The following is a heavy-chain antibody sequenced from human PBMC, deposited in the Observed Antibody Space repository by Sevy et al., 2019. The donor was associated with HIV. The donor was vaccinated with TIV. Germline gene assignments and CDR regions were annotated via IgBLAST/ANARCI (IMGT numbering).Heavy chain of an antibody. CDR2: IIPIFGTA. J-gene: IGHJ4*02. Sequence: ASVNVSCKASGGTFSSYAISWVRQAPGQGLEWMGGIIPIFGTANYAQKFQGRVTITADESTSTAYMELSSLRSEDTAVYYCAGDGGAYSSSWYYWGQGTLVTVSS. D-gene: IGHD6-13*01. CDR3: AGDGGAYSSSWYY. CDR1: GGTFSSYA. V-gene: IGHV1-69*13.